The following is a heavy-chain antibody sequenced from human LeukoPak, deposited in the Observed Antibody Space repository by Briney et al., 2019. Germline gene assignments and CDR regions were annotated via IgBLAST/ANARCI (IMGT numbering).Heavy chain of an antibody. CDR2: IRFDGSNK. V-gene: IGHV3-30*02. CDR1: GFTFSNYG. Sequence: GGSPRLSCAASGFTFSNYGMHWVRQAPGKGLEWVAFIRFDGSNKYYADSVKGRFTISRDNSKNTLYLQMNSLRAEDTAVYYCAKEVRDLEGYFDYWGQGTLVTVSS. J-gene: IGHJ4*02. CDR3: AKEVRDLEGYFDY. D-gene: IGHD1-1*01.